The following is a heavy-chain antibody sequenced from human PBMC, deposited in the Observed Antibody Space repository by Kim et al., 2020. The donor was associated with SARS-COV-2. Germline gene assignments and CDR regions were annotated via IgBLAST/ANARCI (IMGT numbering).Heavy chain of an antibody. J-gene: IGHJ5*02. CDR3: AREYYDILTGYSKAHWFDP. Sequence: SRVTISVDTSKNQFSLKLSSVTAADTAVYYCAREYYDILTGYSKAHWFDPWGQGTLVTVSS. D-gene: IGHD3-9*01. V-gene: IGHV4-59*01.